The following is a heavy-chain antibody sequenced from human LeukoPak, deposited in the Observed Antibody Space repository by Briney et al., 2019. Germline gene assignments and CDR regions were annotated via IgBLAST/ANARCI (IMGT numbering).Heavy chain of an antibody. V-gene: IGHV3-30*02. J-gene: IGHJ3*02. CDR3: ARTYYDYWSGPFAFDI. CDR1: GFTFSSYG. D-gene: IGHD3-3*01. Sequence: GGSLGLSCVASGFTFSSYGMHWVRRAPGKGLEWVAFIRYDGSIKYYADSVKGRFTFSRDNSENILYLQMNNLREEDTAVYYCARTYYDYWSGPFAFDIWGQGTMVTVSS. CDR2: IRYDGSIK.